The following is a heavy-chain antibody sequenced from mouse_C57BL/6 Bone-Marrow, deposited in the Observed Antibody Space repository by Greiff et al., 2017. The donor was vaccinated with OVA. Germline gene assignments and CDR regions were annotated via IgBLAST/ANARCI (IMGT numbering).Heavy chain of an antibody. V-gene: IGHV1-22*01. J-gene: IGHJ1*03. Sequence: EVQLVESGPELVKPGASVKMSCKASGYTFTDYNMHWVKQSHGKSLEWIGYINPNNGGTSYNQKFKGKATLTVNKSSSTAYMELRSLTSEDSAVYYCAPLLIRRYFDVWGTGTTVTVSS. CDR1: GYTFTDYN. CDR3: APLLIRRYFDV. CDR2: INPNNGGT. D-gene: IGHD2-12*01.